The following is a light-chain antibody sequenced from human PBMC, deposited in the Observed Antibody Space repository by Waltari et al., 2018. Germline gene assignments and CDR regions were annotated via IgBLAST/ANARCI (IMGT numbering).Light chain of an antibody. CDR2: GAS. CDR1: QGISNY. V-gene: IGKV1-17*03. Sequence: DIQMTQSPSAMSASVGDRVTITCRANQGISNYLTWFQQKPGKVPERLLYGASSLQSGVPSRFSGSGSGTEFTLTISSLQREDVATYYCLQHKSYPWTFGQGTKVEIK. CDR3: LQHKSYPWT. J-gene: IGKJ1*01.